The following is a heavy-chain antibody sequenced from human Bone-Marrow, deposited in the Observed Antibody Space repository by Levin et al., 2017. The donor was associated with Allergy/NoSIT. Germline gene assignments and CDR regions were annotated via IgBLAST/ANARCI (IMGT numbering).Heavy chain of an antibody. CDR1: GDSVSSNSAA. D-gene: IGHD4-17*01. CDR2: TYYRSQWYT. CDR3: ARDRDYGPYYYGLDV. Sequence: SETLSLTCAISGDSVSSNSAAWNWIRQSPSRGLEWLGKTYYRSQWYTDYAVSVKGRITINADTSKNQFSLQLNSVTPEDTAVYFCARDRDYGPYYYGLDVWGQGTMVTASS. V-gene: IGHV6-1*01. J-gene: IGHJ6*02.